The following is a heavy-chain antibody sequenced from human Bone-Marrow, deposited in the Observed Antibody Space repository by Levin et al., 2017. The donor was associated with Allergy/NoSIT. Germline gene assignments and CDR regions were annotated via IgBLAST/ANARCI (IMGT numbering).Heavy chain of an antibody. CDR1: GYTFTGYY. Sequence: ASVKVSCKASGYTFTGYYMHWVRQAPGQGLEWMGWINPNSGGTNYAQKFQGRVTMTRDTSISTAYMELSRLRSDDTAVYYCARDWLHDLGWYFDLWGRGTLVTVSS. V-gene: IGHV1-2*02. CDR2: INPNSGGT. J-gene: IGHJ2*01. CDR3: ARDWLHDLGWYFDL. D-gene: IGHD5-24*01.